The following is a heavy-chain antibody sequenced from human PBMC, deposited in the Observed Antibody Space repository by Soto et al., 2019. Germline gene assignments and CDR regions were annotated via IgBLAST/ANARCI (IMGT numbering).Heavy chain of an antibody. D-gene: IGHD2-2*01. Sequence: QVQLVQSGAEVKKPGSSVKVSCKASGGTFSSYAISWVRQAPGQGLEWMGGIIPIFGTANYAQKFQGRVTITADESTSTAYMELSSRRSEDTAVYYCARDIGQVPAAIAGWFDPWGQGTLVTVSS. CDR3: ARDIGQVPAAIAGWFDP. CDR2: IIPIFGTA. CDR1: GGTFSSYA. V-gene: IGHV1-69*12. J-gene: IGHJ5*02.